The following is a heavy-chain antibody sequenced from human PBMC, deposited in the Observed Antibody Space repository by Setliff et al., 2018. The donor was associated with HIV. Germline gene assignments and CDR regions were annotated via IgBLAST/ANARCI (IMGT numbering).Heavy chain of an antibody. CDR1: GYSISSGYY. V-gene: IGHV4-38-2*01. J-gene: IGHJ4*02. CDR2: IYHSGTT. D-gene: IGHD5-12*01. CDR3: ARQGDGYNLYHVYYFDY. Sequence: SETLSLTCAVSGYSISSGYYWGWIRQTPGKGLEWIGSIYHSGTTYYNPSLRSRVTISVDTSKNQFSLKLSSVTAADPAVYYCARQGDGYNLYHVYYFDYWGQGTLVTVSS.